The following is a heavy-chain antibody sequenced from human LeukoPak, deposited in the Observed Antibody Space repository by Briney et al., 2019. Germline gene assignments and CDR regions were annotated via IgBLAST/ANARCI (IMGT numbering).Heavy chain of an antibody. Sequence: SETLSLTCAVYGGSFSGYYWSWIRQPPGKGLEWIGEINHSGSTNYNPSLKSRVTISVDTSKNQFSLKLSSVTAADTAVYYCARGVAARLTLYYYYYMDVWGKGTTVTVSS. CDR2: INHSGST. J-gene: IGHJ6*03. V-gene: IGHV4-34*01. CDR1: GGSFSGYY. D-gene: IGHD6-6*01. CDR3: ARGVAARLTLYYYYYMDV.